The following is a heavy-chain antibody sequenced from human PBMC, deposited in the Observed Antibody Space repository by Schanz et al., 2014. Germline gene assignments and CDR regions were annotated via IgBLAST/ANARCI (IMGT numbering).Heavy chain of an antibody. CDR3: ARDRQQLVGRIGYYYGMDV. CDR1: GFTFSSFS. V-gene: IGHV3-23*04. D-gene: IGHD6-13*01. Sequence: QLVESGGGLVQPGGSLRLSCEASGFTFSSFSMNWVRQAPGKGLEWVSVISGSGVTTYYADSVTGRFTIFRDNSKNTLYLQMNSLRAEDTAVYYCARDRQQLVGRIGYYYGMDVWGQGTTVTVSS. J-gene: IGHJ6*02. CDR2: ISGSGVTT.